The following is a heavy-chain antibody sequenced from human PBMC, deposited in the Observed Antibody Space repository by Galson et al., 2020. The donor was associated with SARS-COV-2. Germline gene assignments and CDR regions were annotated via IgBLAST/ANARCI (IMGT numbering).Heavy chain of an antibody. Sequence: SETLSPTCSVPGGPIRGHYWSWIPPPPRQGPELIGYIFYSGSTNYNPSLKSRVTISVDTSKNQCSLGLSSVTAADTAGYYCARGFGERWGQGTLVTVSS. CDR3: ARGFGER. V-gene: IGHV4-59*11. J-gene: IGHJ4*02. CDR1: GGPIRGHY. D-gene: IGHD3-10*01. CDR2: IFYSGST.